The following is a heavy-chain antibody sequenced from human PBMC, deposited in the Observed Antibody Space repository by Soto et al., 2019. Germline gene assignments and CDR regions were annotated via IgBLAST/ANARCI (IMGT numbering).Heavy chain of an antibody. CDR3: AKDLYDFWSGNY. CDR1: GFTFSSYA. D-gene: IGHD3-3*01. V-gene: IGHV3-23*01. CDR2: ISVRGVST. J-gene: IGHJ4*02. Sequence: EVQLLESGGGLVQPGGSLRLSCAASGFTFSSYAMSWVRQAPGKGLEGGSSISVRGVSTYYADAVKGRFTISRDNSKNSLYLQMNSLRAEDTAVYYCAKDLYDFWSGNYWGQGTLVTVSS.